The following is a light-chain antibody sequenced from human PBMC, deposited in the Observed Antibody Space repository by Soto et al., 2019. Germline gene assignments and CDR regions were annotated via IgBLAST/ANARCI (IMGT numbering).Light chain of an antibody. J-gene: IGLJ2*01. Sequence: QSVLTQSPSASGTPGQRVSISCSGSTSNIGTNTVSWYQYVPGTAPKLLIYSNDQRPSAVPGRFSGSKSGTSASLAISGLLSEDEADYYCATWDDSRNVVFGGGTKLTVL. CDR2: SND. CDR1: TSNIGTNT. V-gene: IGLV1-44*01. CDR3: ATWDDSRNVV.